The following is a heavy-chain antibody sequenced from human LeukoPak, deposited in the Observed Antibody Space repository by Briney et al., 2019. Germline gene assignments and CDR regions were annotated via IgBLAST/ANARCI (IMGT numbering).Heavy chain of an antibody. V-gene: IGHV3-23*01. J-gene: IGHJ1*01. CDR3: AQQVGYCSSGSCYFTY. CDR2: ISNTGGST. D-gene: IGHD2-15*01. CDR1: GFSFNTYA. Sequence: PGGSLRLSCAASGFSFNTYAKSWVRQAPGKGLEWVSAISNTGGSTYYADSVKGRFTISRDKSKNTLSLQMNSLRAEDTAVYYCAQQVGYCSSGSCYFTYWGQGTLVTVSS.